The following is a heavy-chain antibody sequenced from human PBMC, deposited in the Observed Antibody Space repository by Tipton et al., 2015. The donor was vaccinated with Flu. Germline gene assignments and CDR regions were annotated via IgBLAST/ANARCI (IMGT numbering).Heavy chain of an antibody. D-gene: IGHD3-3*01. J-gene: IGHJ4*02. CDR1: GYSFNTYG. Sequence: QLMQFGPEVKKPGASVKVSCKTSGYSFNTYGISWVRQAPGQGLEWMGWISAYTDNRNYAQRFQGRVTMTTDASTSTAFMELRSLTSDDTAVYYCARDMPQGVVIIPPAKRFDFWGQGTLVTVSS. CDR2: ISAYTDNR. V-gene: IGHV1-18*01. CDR3: ARDMPQGVVIIPPAKRFDF.